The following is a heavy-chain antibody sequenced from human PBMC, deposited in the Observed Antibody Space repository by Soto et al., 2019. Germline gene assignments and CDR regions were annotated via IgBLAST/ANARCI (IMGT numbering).Heavy chain of an antibody. CDR3: ARDGSFGVVINYWFDP. CDR1: GYTFTSYY. D-gene: IGHD3-3*01. V-gene: IGHV1-46*01. Sequence: ASVKVSCKASGYTFTSYYMHWVRQAPGQGLEWMGIINPSGGSTSYAQKFQGRVTMTRDTSTSTVYMELSSLRSEDTAVYYCARDGSFGVVINYWFDPWGQGTLVTVSS. CDR2: INPSGGST. J-gene: IGHJ5*02.